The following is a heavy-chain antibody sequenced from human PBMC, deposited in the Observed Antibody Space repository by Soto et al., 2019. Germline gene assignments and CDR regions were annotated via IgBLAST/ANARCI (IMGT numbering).Heavy chain of an antibody. V-gene: IGHV3-73*01. J-gene: IGHJ6*02. CDR2: IRSKANSYAT. CDR3: TRHPHQYSSSAYYYYGMDV. D-gene: IGHD6-6*01. Sequence: PGGSLRLSCAASGFTFSGSAMHWVRQASGKGLEWVGRIRSKANSYATAYAASVKGRFTISRDDSKNTAYLQMNSLKTEDTAVYYCTRHPHQYSSSAYYYYGMDVWGQGTTVTVSS. CDR1: GFTFSGSA.